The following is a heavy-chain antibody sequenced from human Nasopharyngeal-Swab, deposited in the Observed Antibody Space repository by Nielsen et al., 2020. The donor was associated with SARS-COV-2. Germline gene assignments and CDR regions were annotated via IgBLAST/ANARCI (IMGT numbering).Heavy chain of an antibody. CDR1: GGTFSSYA. CDR2: IIPIFGTA. V-gene: IGHV1-69*13. CDR3: ARERFYDILTGQLYYYYGIDV. Sequence: SVKVSCKASGGTFSSYAISWVRQAPGQGLEWMGGIIPIFGTANYAQKFQGRVTITADESTSTAYMQLSSLRSEYTAVYYCARERFYDILTGQLYYYYGIDVWGQGTTVTVSS. D-gene: IGHD3-9*01. J-gene: IGHJ6*02.